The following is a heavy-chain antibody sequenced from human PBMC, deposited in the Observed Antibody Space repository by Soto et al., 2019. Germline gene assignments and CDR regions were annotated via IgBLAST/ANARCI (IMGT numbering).Heavy chain of an antibody. D-gene: IGHD3-9*01. CDR3: ARGWSGLVIIRFDP. CDR1: GGSFSGYY. V-gene: IGHV4-34*01. J-gene: IGHJ5*02. CDR2: VNHSGST. Sequence: SETLSLTCAVYGGSFSGYYWSWIRQPPGKGLEWIGEVNHSGSTNYNPSLKSRVTISVDTSKNQFSLRLSSVTAADTAVYYCARGWSGLVIIRFDPWGQGTLVTVSS.